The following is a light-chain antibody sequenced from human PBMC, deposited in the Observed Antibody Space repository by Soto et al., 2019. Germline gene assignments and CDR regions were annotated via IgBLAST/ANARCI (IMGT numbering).Light chain of an antibody. J-gene: IGKJ1*01. CDR1: QSVSSY. CDR3: QQYGSSGT. V-gene: IGKV3-20*01. Sequence: IVLTQSPPTLSLSPGERATLSCRASQSVSSYLAWYQQKPGQAPRLLIYGASNRATGIPDRFSGSGSGTDFTLTISRLEPEDFAVYYCQQYGSSGTFGQGTKVDIK. CDR2: GAS.